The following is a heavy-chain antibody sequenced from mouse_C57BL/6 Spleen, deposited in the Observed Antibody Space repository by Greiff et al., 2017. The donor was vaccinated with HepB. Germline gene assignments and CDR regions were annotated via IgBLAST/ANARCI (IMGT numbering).Heavy chain of an antibody. D-gene: IGHD1-3*01. CDR1: GYTFTDYE. CDR2: IDPETGGT. J-gene: IGHJ1*03. Sequence: VQLQQPGAELVRPGASVTLSCKASGYTFTDYEMHWVKQTPVHGLEWIGAIDPETGGTAYNQKFKGKAILTADKSSSTAYMELRSLTSEDSAVYYCTKLYFEDYYWYFDVWGTGTTVTVSS. CDR3: TKLYFEDYYWYFDV. V-gene: IGHV1-15*01.